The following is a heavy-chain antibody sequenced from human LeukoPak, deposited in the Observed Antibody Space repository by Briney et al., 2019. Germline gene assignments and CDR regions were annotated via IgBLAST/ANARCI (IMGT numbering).Heavy chain of an antibody. V-gene: IGHV3-73*01. CDR3: ARDQIYCTGGTCYFEY. CDR2: IRSKANSYAT. Sequence: GGSLKLSCAASGFTFSGSAMHWVRQASGKGLEWVGRIRSKANSYATAYAASVKGRFTISRDNAKNTLYLQMNSLRAEDTAVYYCARDQIYCTGGTCYFEYWGQGTLVTVSS. D-gene: IGHD2-8*02. J-gene: IGHJ4*02. CDR1: GFTFSGSA.